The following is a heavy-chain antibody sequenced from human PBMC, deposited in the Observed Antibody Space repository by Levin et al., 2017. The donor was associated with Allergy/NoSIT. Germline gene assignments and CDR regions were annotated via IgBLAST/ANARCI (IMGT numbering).Heavy chain of an antibody. CDR1: GYKFTNYW. V-gene: IGHV5-51*01. Sequence: GGSLRLSCKASGYKFTNYWIGWVRQMPGKGLEWMGIIHPGDFDTRYSPSFQGHVTLSADRFRSTAYLQWGSLKASDTAIYFCSRLAPMATTETFDFWGQGTLITVSS. J-gene: IGHJ4*01. CDR3: SRLAPMATTETFDF. D-gene: IGHD1-1*01. CDR2: IHPGDFDT.